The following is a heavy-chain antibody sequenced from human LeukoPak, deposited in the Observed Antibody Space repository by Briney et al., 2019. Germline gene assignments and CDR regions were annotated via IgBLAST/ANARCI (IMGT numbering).Heavy chain of an antibody. CDR1: GGSFSGYY. CDR2: INHSGSA. D-gene: IGHD2-2*01. J-gene: IGHJ5*02. V-gene: IGHV4-34*01. CDR3: AGGGCSSTSCWERGQLGPNWFDP. Sequence: SSETLSLTCAVYGGSFSGYYWSWIRQPPGKGLEWIGEINHSGSANYNPSLKSRVTISVDTSKNQFSLKLSSVTAADTAVYYCAGGGCSSTSCWERGQLGPNWFDPWGQGTLVTVSS.